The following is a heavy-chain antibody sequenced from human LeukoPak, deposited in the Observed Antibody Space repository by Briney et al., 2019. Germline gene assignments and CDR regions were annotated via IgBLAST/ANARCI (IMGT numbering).Heavy chain of an antibody. J-gene: IGHJ5*02. CDR3: ARDQVSRWFYR. V-gene: IGHV4-30-4*01. Sequence: SQTLSLTCTVSGASINSDNYYWSWIRQSPGKGLEWLGSYHSGSTDYSPSLRSRVSMSVDTSRNQFSLKVNSVTAADTAVYYCARDQVSRWFYRWGQGIPVTVSS. CDR1: GASINSDNYY. CDR2: YHSGST.